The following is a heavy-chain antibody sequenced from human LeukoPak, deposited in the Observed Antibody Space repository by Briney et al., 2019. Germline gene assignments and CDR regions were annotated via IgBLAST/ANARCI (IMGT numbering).Heavy chain of an antibody. CDR1: GYTFTSYG. J-gene: IGHJ3*02. Sequence: ASVKVSCKASGYTFTSYGISWVRQAPGQGLEWMGWISAYNGNTNYAQKLQGRVTMTRDMSTSTVYMELSSLRSEDTAVYYCARRITKVVKDAFDIWGQGTMVTVSS. D-gene: IGHD3-16*01. V-gene: IGHV1-18*01. CDR2: ISAYNGNT. CDR3: ARRITKVVKDAFDI.